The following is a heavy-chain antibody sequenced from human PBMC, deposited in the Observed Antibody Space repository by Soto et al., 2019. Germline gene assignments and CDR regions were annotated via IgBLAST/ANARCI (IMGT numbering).Heavy chain of an antibody. J-gene: IGHJ3*02. D-gene: IGHD1-26*01. Sequence: GGSLRLSCAASGFTVSTNYMSWVRQAPGKGLEWVSVIYSGGSTYYADSVKGRFTISRDNSKNTLYLQMNSLRAEDTAVYYCATELTGSSAFDIWGQGTMVTVSS. CDR1: GFTVSTNY. CDR2: IYSGGST. CDR3: ATELTGSSAFDI. V-gene: IGHV3-53*01.